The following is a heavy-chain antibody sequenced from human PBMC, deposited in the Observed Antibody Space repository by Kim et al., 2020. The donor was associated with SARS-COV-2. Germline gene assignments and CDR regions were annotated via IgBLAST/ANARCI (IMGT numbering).Heavy chain of an antibody. V-gene: IGHV1-24*01. J-gene: IGHJ6*02. CDR2: FDPEDGET. CDR3: ATDSKYVLRYLDTSLGHAGAMDV. Sequence: ASVKVSCKVSGYTLSELSMYWVRQAPGKGLEWMGGFDPEDGETIYAQKFQGRVTMTEDTSTDTAYMELSSLRSEETAVYYCATDSKYVLRYLDTSLGHAGAMDVWAQGTTVTVSS. CDR1: GYTLSELS. D-gene: IGHD3-9*01.